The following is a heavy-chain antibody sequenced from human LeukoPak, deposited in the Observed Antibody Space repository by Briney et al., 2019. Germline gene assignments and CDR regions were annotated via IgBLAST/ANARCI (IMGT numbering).Heavy chain of an antibody. J-gene: IGHJ4*02. V-gene: IGHV3-23*01. CDR3: AKGLHGYDFDY. CDR2: ISASGGST. D-gene: IGHD5-12*01. Sequence: PGGSLRLSCAASGFTFSTYAMSWVRQAPGKGLEWVSSISASGGSTYYAGSVRGRFTISRDNSKNTPCLQLNSLRAEDTAVYYCAKGLHGYDFDYWGQGALVTVSS. CDR1: GFTFSTYA.